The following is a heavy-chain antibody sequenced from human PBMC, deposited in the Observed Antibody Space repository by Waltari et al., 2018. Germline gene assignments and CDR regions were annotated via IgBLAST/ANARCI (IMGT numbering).Heavy chain of an antibody. CDR2: IYYSGST. CDR1: GGSISNTNYY. CDR3: ARPLRFTAWFDP. J-gene: IGHJ5*02. D-gene: IGHD3-3*01. V-gene: IGHV4-39*01. Sequence: QLQLHASGPGLVKPSEPLSLTCNVSGGSISNTNYYWAWIRQPPGKGLEWIGSIYYSGSTYYNPSLKSRLTISVDTSKNQFSLKLNSVTAADSAVYYCARPLRFTAWFDPWGQGTLVTVSS.